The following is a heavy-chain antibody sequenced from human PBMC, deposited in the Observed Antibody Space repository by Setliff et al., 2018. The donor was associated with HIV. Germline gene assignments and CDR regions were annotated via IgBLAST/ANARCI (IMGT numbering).Heavy chain of an antibody. D-gene: IGHD3-22*01. CDR1: GGTFSSYG. J-gene: IGHJ4*02. CDR2: ITPLLGTT. V-gene: IGHV1-69*05. Sequence: SVKVSCKASGGTFSSYGITWVRQXPGQGLEWMGGITPLLGTTNYAQRFQSRVTLTTDESTNTVFMDLSSLRSEDPAVYYFSXXHYYXSSAYXIHLYYLDYWGQGTLVXSPQ. CDR3: SXXHYYXSSAYXIHLYYLDY.